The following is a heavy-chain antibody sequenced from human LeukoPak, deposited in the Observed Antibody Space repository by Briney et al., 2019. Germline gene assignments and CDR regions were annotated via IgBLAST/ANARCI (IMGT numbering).Heavy chain of an antibody. V-gene: IGHV4-59*01. J-gene: IGHJ5*02. D-gene: IGHD2-2*01. CDR3: ARVGYCSSTSCGFDP. CDR2: IYYSGST. Sequence: PSETLSLTCTVSGGSISSYYWSWLRQPPGKGLEWIGYIYYSGSTNYNPSLKSRVTISVDTSKNQFSLKLSSVTAADTAVYYCARVGYCSSTSCGFDPWGQGTLVTVSS. CDR1: GGSISSYY.